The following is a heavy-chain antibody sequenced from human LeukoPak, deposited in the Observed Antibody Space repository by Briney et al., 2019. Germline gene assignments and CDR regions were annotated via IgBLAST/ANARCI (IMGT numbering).Heavy chain of an antibody. D-gene: IGHD6-13*01. V-gene: IGHV1-18*04. Sequence: GASVKVSCKASGYTFTGYYMHWVRQAPGQGLEWMGWISAYNGNTNYAQKLQGRVTMTTDTSTSTAYMELRSLRSDDTAVYYCARDRAAAAGWFDPWGQGTLVTVSS. CDR1: GYTFTGYY. CDR3: ARDRAAAAGWFDP. J-gene: IGHJ5*02. CDR2: ISAYNGNT.